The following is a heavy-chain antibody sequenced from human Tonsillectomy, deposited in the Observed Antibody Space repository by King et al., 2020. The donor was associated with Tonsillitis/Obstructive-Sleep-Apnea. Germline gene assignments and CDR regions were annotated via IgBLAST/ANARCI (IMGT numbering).Heavy chain of an antibody. J-gene: IGHJ4*02. CDR2: ISSNSSTI. Sequence: VQLVESGGGLVQPGGSLRLSCAASGFTFSSYCMNWVRQAPGKGLEWVSYISSNSSTIYYADSLKGRFTISRDNAKNSLYLQMNSLRDEDTALYYCARAGVDDFWSSYYNYFDYWGQGTLVTVSS. V-gene: IGHV3-48*02. D-gene: IGHD3-3*01. CDR1: GFTFSSYC. CDR3: ARAGVDDFWSSYYNYFDY.